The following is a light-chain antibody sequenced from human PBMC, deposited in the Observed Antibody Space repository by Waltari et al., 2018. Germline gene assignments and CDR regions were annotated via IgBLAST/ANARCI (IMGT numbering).Light chain of an antibody. CDR3: QQRSYWPLT. CDR1: ESIDSH. V-gene: IGKV3-11*01. CDR2: DAS. Sequence: IVLTQSPATLSLSPGERATLSCRASESIDSHLAWYQQKPGQAPSLLIYDASNRATGIPARFSGSRSGTDFTLTISSLDPEDFAVYYCQQRSYWPLTFGGGTKVEIK. J-gene: IGKJ4*01.